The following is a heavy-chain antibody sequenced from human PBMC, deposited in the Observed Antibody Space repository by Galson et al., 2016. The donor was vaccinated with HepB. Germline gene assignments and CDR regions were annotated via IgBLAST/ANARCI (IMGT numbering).Heavy chain of an antibody. D-gene: IGHD2-2*01. CDR1: GGTFSSYG. CDR2: IIPIFHTP. J-gene: IGHJ3*02. Sequence: SCKASGGTFSSYGISWVRQAPGQGLEWVGGIIPIFHTPSYALRFQGRVTINADRSTGTAYMELSSLRSEDTAVYYCARDLTPAAISDAFDIWGQGTMVTVSS. CDR3: ARDLTPAAISDAFDI. V-gene: IGHV1-69*06.